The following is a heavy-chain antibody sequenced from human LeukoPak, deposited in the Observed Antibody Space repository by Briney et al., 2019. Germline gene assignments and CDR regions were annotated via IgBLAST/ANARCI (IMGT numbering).Heavy chain of an antibody. D-gene: IGHD2-21*01. J-gene: IGHJ3*02. CDR1: GGSISSYY. Sequence: ASETLSLTCTVSGGSISSYYWSWIRQPPGKGLEWIGYIYYSGSTNYNPSLKSGVTISVETSKKQFSLKLTSGNAADTAVVYYWRDGEAVPEMWAFDMWGQGTMVTVSS. V-gene: IGHV4-59*01. CDR2: IYYSGST. CDR3: WRDGEAVPEMWAFDM.